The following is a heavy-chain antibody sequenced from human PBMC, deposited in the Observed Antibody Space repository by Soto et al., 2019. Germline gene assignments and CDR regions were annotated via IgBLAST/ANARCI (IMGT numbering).Heavy chain of an antibody. Sequence: QVQLVESGGGVVQPGRSLRLSCAASGFTFSSYGMHWVRQAPGKGLEWVAVIWYDGSNKYYADSVKGRFTISRDNSKNTLYLQMNSLRAEDTAVYYCARAVSYDSSGYFDYWGQGTLVTVSS. CDR1: GFTFSSYG. J-gene: IGHJ4*02. D-gene: IGHD3-22*01. V-gene: IGHV3-33*01. CDR2: IWYDGSNK. CDR3: ARAVSYDSSGYFDY.